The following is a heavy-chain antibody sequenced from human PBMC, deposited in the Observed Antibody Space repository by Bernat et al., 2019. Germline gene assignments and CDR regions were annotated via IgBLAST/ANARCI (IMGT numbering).Heavy chain of an antibody. Sequence: QVQLVESGGGVVQPGGSLRLSCAASGFTFSSYGMHWVRRAPGKGLEWVPLIGKDGSNKNYADSVKGRFTISRDNSKNTLYLQMNSLRDEDTAVYYCAKPKQYYDSSGVFDYWGQGTLVTVSS. CDR2: IGKDGSNK. J-gene: IGHJ4*02. D-gene: IGHD3-22*01. V-gene: IGHV3-30*02. CDR1: GFTFSSYG. CDR3: AKPKQYYDSSGVFDY.